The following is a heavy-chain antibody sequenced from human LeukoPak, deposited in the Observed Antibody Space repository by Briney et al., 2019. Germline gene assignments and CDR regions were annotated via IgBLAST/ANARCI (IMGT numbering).Heavy chain of an antibody. CDR3: ARVGVQPTISDWYFDL. D-gene: IGHD3-16*01. Sequence: SQTLSLTCTVSGGSISSYYWSWIRQPPGKGLEWIGYIYYSGSTNYNPSLKSRVTISVDTSKNQFSLKLSSVTAADTAVYYCARVGVQPTISDWYFDLWGRGTLVTVSS. CDR1: GGSISSYY. CDR2: IYYSGST. V-gene: IGHV4-59*01. J-gene: IGHJ2*01.